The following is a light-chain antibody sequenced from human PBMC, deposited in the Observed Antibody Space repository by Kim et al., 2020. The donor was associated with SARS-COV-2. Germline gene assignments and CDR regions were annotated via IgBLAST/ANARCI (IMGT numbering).Light chain of an antibody. Sequence: GQAFANYAPGTSSDVGGYNYVSWYQQNPDKAPRIIIYDVNVRPSGVSYRCSGSKSGNTASLTISGLQAEDEADFYCSSYTANNTPVFGTGTKVTVL. J-gene: IGLJ1*01. V-gene: IGLV2-14*03. CDR2: DVN. CDR3: SSYTANNTPV. CDR1: SSDVGGYNY.